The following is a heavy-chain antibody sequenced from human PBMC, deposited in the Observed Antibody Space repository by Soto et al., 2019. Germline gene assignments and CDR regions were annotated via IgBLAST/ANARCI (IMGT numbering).Heavy chain of an antibody. V-gene: IGHV4-31*03. J-gene: IGHJ6*02. CDR1: GGSISSGGYY. CDR2: IYYSGST. Sequence: TSETLSLTCTVSGGSISSGGYYWSWIRQHPGKGLEWIGYIYYSGSTYYNPSLKSRVTISVDTSKNQFSLKLSSVTAADTAVYYCARQVMAEYYGMDVWGQGTTVTGSS. CDR3: ARQVMAEYYGMDV. D-gene: IGHD3-16*01.